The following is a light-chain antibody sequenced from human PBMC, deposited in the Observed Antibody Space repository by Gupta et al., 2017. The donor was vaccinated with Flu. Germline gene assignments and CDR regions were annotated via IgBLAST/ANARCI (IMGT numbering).Light chain of an antibody. CDR2: AAS. CDR1: PGIRND. V-gene: IGKV1-17*01. J-gene: IGKJ1*01. Sequence: DIHMTKFPASLCASVGERVTISCGTSPGIRNDLGWYQQKPGKAPKRLIYAASRVQRGVPSRFGGSGSGTEFTLTISSLQPEDFANYYCRQQNSFPWTFGQGTKVEIK. CDR3: RQQNSFPWT.